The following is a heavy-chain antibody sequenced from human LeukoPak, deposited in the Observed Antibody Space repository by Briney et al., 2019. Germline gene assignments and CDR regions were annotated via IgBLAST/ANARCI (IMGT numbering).Heavy chain of an antibody. V-gene: IGHV4-59*01. Sequence: PSETLSLTCTVSGGSISSYYWSWIRQPPGKGLEWIGYIYYSGSTNYNPSLKSRVTISVDTSKNQFSLKLSSVTAADTAVYYCARRYGSGSSGTFDYWGQGTLVTVSS. CDR1: GGSISSYY. J-gene: IGHJ4*02. CDR2: IYYSGST. CDR3: ARRYGSGSSGTFDY. D-gene: IGHD3-10*01.